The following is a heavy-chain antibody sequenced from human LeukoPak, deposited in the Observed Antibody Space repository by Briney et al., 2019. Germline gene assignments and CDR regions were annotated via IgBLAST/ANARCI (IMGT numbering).Heavy chain of an antibody. D-gene: IGHD4-11*01. V-gene: IGHV4-59*12. CDR1: GGSISSYY. CDR3: ARTPATTASYMDV. J-gene: IGHJ6*03. Sequence: SETLSLTCTVSGGSISSYYWSWIRQPPGKGLEWIGYIYYSGSTNYNPSLKSRVTISVDTSKNQFSLKLNSVTAADTAVYYCARTPATTASYMDVWGKGTTVTVSS. CDR2: IYYSGST.